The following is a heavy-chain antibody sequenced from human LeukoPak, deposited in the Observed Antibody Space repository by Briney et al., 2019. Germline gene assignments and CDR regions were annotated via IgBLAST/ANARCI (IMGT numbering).Heavy chain of an antibody. CDR3: AKDRHIVVVTAMDY. CDR1: GFTFTSYG. Sequence: PGGSLRLSCAASGFTFTSYGMHWVRQAPGKGLEWVAVIWYDGSNKYYADSVKGRFTISRDNSKNTLYLQMNSLRAEDTAVYYCAKDRHIVVVTAMDYWGQGTLVTVSS. CDR2: IWYDGSNK. J-gene: IGHJ4*02. D-gene: IGHD2-21*02. V-gene: IGHV3-33*06.